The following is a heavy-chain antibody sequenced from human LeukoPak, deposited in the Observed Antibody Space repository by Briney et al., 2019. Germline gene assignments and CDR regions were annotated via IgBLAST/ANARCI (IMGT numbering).Heavy chain of an antibody. J-gene: IGHJ5*02. CDR3: ATYFPSITMVRGVIIKRPLGSFDP. Sequence: ASVKVSCKVSGYTLTELSMHWVRQAPGKGLEWMGGFDPEDGETIYAQKFQGRVTMTEDTSTDTAYMELSSLRSEDTAVYYCATYFPSITMVRGVIIKRPLGSFDPWGQGTLVTVSS. CDR1: GYTLTELS. CDR2: FDPEDGET. D-gene: IGHD3-10*01. V-gene: IGHV1-24*01.